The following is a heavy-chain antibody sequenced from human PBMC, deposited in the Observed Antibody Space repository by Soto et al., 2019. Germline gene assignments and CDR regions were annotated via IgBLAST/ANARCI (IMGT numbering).Heavy chain of an antibody. CDR1: GDSRSSENKI. D-gene: IGHD3-16*01. Sequence: LSVKSIVSGDSRSSENKIWIWIREALGKGLESIGYIFSSGTTYYNPSLKSRLIMSLDTSQNQFSLRFASVTDADSAVYYCARVPSSFDYYYALDVWCQGSTAT. CDR3: ARVPSSFDYYYALDV. J-gene: IGHJ6*02. V-gene: IGHV4-30-4*01. CDR2: IFSSGTT.